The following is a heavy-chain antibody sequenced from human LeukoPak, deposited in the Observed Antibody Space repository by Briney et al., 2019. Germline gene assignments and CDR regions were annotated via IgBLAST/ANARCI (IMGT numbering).Heavy chain of an antibody. CDR3: ARVAPIYSSSLYYLDY. J-gene: IGHJ4*02. D-gene: IGHD6-13*01. V-gene: IGHV3-33*01. CDR2: IWYDGGNK. CDR1: GFTFSSHV. Sequence: PGGSLRLSCAASGFTFSSHVMHWVRQAPGKGLEWVAVIWYDGGNKYYADSVKGRFTISRDNSMNMLYLQMKSLRAEDTAVYYCARVAPIYSSSLYYLDYWGQGTLVTVSS.